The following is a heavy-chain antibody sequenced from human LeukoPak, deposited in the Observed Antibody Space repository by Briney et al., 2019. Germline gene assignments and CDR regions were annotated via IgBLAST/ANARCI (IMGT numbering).Heavy chain of an antibody. D-gene: IGHD3-3*01. CDR2: ISSSGSTI. CDR1: GFTFSDYY. J-gene: IGHJ4*02. V-gene: IGHV3-11*04. CDR3: ARDLSLVTIFGVVIDKYFDY. Sequence: GGSLRLSCAASGFTFSDYYMSWIRQAPGKGLEWVSYISSSGSTIYYADSEKGRFTISRDNAKNSLYLQMNSLRAEDTAVYYCARDLSLVTIFGVVIDKYFDYWGQGTLVTVSS.